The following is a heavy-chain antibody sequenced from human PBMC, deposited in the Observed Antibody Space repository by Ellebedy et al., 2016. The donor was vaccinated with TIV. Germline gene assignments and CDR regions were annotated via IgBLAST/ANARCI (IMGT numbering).Heavy chain of an antibody. V-gene: IGHV3-30*02. Sequence: PGGPLRLSCAASGFTFSSYGMHWVRQAPGKGLEWVAYIRDDGSNKYYADSVRGRLTISRDNSKNTLYLQMSSLRVNDTAVYYCAKGRSAAVDYWGQGTLVTVS. CDR2: IRDDGSNK. CDR3: AKGRSAAVDY. D-gene: IGHD6-13*01. J-gene: IGHJ4*02. CDR1: GFTFSSYG.